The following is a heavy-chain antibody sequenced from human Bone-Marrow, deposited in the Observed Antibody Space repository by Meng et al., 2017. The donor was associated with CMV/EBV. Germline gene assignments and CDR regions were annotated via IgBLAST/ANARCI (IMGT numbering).Heavy chain of an antibody. D-gene: IGHD4/OR15-4a*01. Sequence: GESLKISCAASGLTVSSNYMSWVRQAPGKGLEWVSVIYSGGSTYYADSVKGRFTVSRDNSKNTLYLQMNSLRAEDTAVYYCAKAVLGRRYYYYGMDVWGQGTTVTVSS. CDR2: IYSGGST. CDR1: GLTVSSNY. J-gene: IGHJ6*02. V-gene: IGHV3-66*02. CDR3: AKAVLGRRYYYYGMDV.